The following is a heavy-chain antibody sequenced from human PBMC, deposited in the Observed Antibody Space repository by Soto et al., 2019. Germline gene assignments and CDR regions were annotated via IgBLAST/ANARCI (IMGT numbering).Heavy chain of an antibody. J-gene: IGHJ6*02. V-gene: IGHV3-30*18. CDR1: GFTFSSYG. D-gene: IGHD6-19*01. CDR3: AKHLLAVAGYLHGKDV. Sequence: QVQLVESGGGVVQPGRSLRLSCAASGFTFSSYGMHWVRQAPGKGLEWVAVISHDGSNKYFADSVKGRFTISRDNSQNTLYLQMNSLRAEDTAVYYCAKHLLAVAGYLHGKDVWGQGTTVTVYS. CDR2: ISHDGSNK.